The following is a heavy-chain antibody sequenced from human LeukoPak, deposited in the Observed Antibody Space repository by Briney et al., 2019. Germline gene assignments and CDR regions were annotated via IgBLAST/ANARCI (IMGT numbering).Heavy chain of an antibody. Sequence: MASETLSLTCTVSGGSISSSSYYWGWIRQPPGKGLEWIGSIYYSGSTYYNPSLKSRVTMSVDTSKNQFSLKLSSVTAADTAVYYCARDGWGGVVPALGGRYYMDVWGKGTTVTISS. D-gene: IGHD2-2*01. V-gene: IGHV4-39*07. J-gene: IGHJ6*03. CDR1: GGSISSSSYY. CDR2: IYYSGST. CDR3: ARDGWGGVVPALGGRYYMDV.